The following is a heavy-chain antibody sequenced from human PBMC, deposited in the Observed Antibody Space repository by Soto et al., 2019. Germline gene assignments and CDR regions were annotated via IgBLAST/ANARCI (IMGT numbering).Heavy chain of an antibody. CDR3: ARDPTYYDSSGYYPYNWFDP. V-gene: IGHV3-21*01. D-gene: IGHD3-22*01. CDR2: ISSSSGYI. CDR1: GFTFSSYN. J-gene: IGHJ5*02. Sequence: PXVSLLLSCAASGFTFSSYNMNWVRQAPGKGLEWVSSISSSSGYIFYPDSVKGRFTISRDNAKNSLYLQMNSLRAEDTAVYYCARDPTYYDSSGYYPYNWFDPWGQGTLVTVSS.